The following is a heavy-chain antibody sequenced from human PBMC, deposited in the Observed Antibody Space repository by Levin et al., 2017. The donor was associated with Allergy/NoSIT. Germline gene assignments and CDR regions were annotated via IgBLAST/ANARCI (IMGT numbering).Heavy chain of an antibody. J-gene: IGHJ4*02. CDR3: ARIQEGGGFDY. V-gene: IGHV4-30-4*01. D-gene: IGHD3-16*01. Sequence: SETLSLTCTVSGGSISNGDSYWSWIRQPPGKGLEWIGYIYYSGSTYYTPSLQSRVTMSVDTSENHFSLKLSAVTAADTAVYYCARIQEGGGFDYWGQGTLVTVSS. CDR1: GGSISNGDSY. CDR2: IYYSGST.